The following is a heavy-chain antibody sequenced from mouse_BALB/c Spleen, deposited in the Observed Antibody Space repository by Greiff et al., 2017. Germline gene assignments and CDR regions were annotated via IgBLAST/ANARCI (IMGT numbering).Heavy chain of an antibody. V-gene: IGHV1-54*01. CDR1: GYAFTNYL. CDR3: ARYDGSSYFDG. CDR2: INPGSGGT. D-gene: IGHD1-1*01. J-gene: IGHJ1*01. Sequence: VQLQQSGAELVRPGTSVKVSCKASGYAFTNYLIEWVKQRPGQGLEWIGVINPGSGGTNYNEKFKGKATLTADKSSSTAYMQLSSLTSDDSAVYFCARYDGSSYFDGWGAGTTVTVSS.